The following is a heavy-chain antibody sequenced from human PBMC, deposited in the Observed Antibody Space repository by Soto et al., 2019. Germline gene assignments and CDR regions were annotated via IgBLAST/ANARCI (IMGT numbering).Heavy chain of an antibody. Sequence: DVQLLESGGGLVQPGGSLRLSCAASGFTFSDYVISWVRQAPGKGLEWVSALTGGGGSSYYADSVKGRFTISRDNSKSTLYLQMNSLRADDTALYYCAKGSASARPYYFDYWGPGAPVTVSS. J-gene: IGHJ4*02. D-gene: IGHD6-6*01. CDR2: LTGGGGSS. CDR3: AKGSASARPYYFDY. CDR1: GFTFSDYV. V-gene: IGHV3-23*01.